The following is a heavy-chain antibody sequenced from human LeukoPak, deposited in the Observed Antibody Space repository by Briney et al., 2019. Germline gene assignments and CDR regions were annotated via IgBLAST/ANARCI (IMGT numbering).Heavy chain of an antibody. CDR1: GYSISSGYY. Sequence: SETLSLTCAVSGYSISSGYYWGWIRQPPGKGLEWIGSIYHSGSTYYNPSLKSRVTISVDTSKNQFSLKLSSVTAADTAVYYCAGRTGYYGSGRNGFDPWGQGTLVTVSS. D-gene: IGHD3-10*01. J-gene: IGHJ5*02. CDR2: IYHSGST. CDR3: AGRTGYYGSGRNGFDP. V-gene: IGHV4-38-2*01.